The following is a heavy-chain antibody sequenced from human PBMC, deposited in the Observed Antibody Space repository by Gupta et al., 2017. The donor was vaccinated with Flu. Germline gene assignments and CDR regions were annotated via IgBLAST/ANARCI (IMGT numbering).Heavy chain of an antibody. V-gene: IGHV3-30*18. D-gene: IGHD1-7*01. CDR1: GFTFSDNG. CDR2: MSDDGSNQ. Sequence: QAQLVQSGGGVVQHGTSLRHSCAASGFTFSDNGMHWVRQAPGKGLEWMAVMSDDGSNQWYADAVRGRFTISRDNSKNTLFLQMNSLRADDTAVYYCAKGGRHNWNYDVDYWGQGTRVTVSS. CDR3: AKGGRHNWNYDVDY. J-gene: IGHJ4*02.